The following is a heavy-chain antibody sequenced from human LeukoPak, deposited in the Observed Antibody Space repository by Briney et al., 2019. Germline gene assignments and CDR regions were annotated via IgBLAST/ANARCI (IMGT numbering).Heavy chain of an antibody. CDR2: IIPIFGTA. V-gene: IGHV1-69*01. Sequence: GSAVKVSCKASGGTFSSYAISWVRQAPGQGLEWMGGIIPIFGTANYAQKFQGRVTITADESTSTAYMELSSLRSEDTAVYYCATSLEADPYCSSTSCYGSYYYYGMDVWGQGTTVTVYS. CDR3: ATSLEADPYCSSTSCYGSYYYYGMDV. J-gene: IGHJ6*02. D-gene: IGHD2-2*01. CDR1: GGTFSSYA.